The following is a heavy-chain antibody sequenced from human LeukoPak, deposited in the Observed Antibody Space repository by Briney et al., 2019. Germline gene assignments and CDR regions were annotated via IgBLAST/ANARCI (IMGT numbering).Heavy chain of an antibody. CDR2: IHHSGST. Sequence: SGTLSLTCAVSGGSISTNKWWSWVRQPPGKGLEWIGEIHHSGSTNYNPSLKSRVTISVDKSKNQFSLKLSSETAADTAVYYCARGGIAAAGHGDGMDVWGQGTTVTVSS. CDR1: GGSISTNKW. J-gene: IGHJ6*02. CDR3: ARGGIAAAGHGDGMDV. V-gene: IGHV4-4*02. D-gene: IGHD6-13*01.